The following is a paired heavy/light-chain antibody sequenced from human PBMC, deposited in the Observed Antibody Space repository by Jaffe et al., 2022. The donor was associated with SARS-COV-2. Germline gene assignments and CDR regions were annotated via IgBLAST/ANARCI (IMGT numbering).Light chain of an antibody. CDR2: KDN. V-gene: IGLV3-25*03. CDR3: QSADRGATYRV. J-gene: IGLJ3*02. Sequence: SYDLTQPPSVSVSPGQTARITCSGDALPKQFAYWYQQKPGQAPVLIIYKDNQRPSGVPERFSGSASGTTVTLTISGVQAEDEADYYCQSADRGATYRVFGGGTKLTVL. CDR1: ALPKQF.
Heavy chain of an antibody. Sequence: ELHLEESGGGLVEPGTSLRLSCVGSGFTFDDYVMNWVRQRPGKGLEWVSGISWNNGILGYGDSVKGRFSISRDNAKNSLFLQMNSLRVEDTALYYCAKDREEAGAFDVWGQGTMVTVSS. J-gene: IGHJ3*01. D-gene: IGHD3-10*01. CDR3: AKDREEAGAFDV. CDR1: GFTFDDYV. V-gene: IGHV3-9*01. CDR2: ISWNNGIL.